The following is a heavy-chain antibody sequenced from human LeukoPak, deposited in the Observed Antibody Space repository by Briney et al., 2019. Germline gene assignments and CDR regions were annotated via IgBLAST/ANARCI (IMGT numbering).Heavy chain of an antibody. D-gene: IGHD6-13*01. CDR3: VKDLYKGDTSTWYYFDY. CDR2: INNSGDKT. V-gene: IGHV3-64D*06. Sequence: GSLRLSCSGSGFTFNNYAIHWVRQAPGEGPEYFLVINNSGDKTYYADSVKGRFTISRDNSKNTVSLQMSSLRAEDTAMYYCVKDLYKGDTSTWYYFDYWGQGTLVTVSS. J-gene: IGHJ4*02. CDR1: GFTFNNYA.